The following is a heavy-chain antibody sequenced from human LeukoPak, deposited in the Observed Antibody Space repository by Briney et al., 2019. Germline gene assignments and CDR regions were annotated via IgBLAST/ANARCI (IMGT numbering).Heavy chain of an antibody. D-gene: IGHD4-23*01. CDR2: ISGDGGST. CDR3: GKGSGGNSAGLDY. CDR1: GFTFDDYA. Sequence: PGGSLSLSCAASGFTFDDYAMHWVRQAPGKGLEWVSLISGDGGSTYYADSVKGRFTISRDNSKNSLYLQMNSLGTEDTALYYCGKGSGGNSAGLDYWGQGTLVTVSS. J-gene: IGHJ4*02. V-gene: IGHV3-43*02.